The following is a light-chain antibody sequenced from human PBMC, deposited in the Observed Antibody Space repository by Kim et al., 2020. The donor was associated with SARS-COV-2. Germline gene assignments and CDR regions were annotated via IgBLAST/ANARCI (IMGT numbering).Light chain of an antibody. J-gene: IGLJ3*02. Sequence: ELTQPPSASGTPGQRVTISCSGSSSNIGSNTVNWYQQLPGTAPKLLIYSNNQRPSGVPDRFSGSKSGTSASLAISGLQSEDEADYYCAAWDDSLNGWVFGRGPQLTVL. CDR3: AAWDDSLNGWV. V-gene: IGLV1-44*01. CDR1: SSNIGSNT. CDR2: SNN.